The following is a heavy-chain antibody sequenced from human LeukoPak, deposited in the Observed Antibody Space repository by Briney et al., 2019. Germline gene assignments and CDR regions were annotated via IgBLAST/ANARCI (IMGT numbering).Heavy chain of an antibody. CDR3: ARRIAVAGTDYYYMDV. D-gene: IGHD6-19*01. V-gene: IGHV1-8*01. Sequence: ASVKVSCKASGYTFTSYDINWVRQATGQGLEWMGWMNPNSGNTGYAQKFQGRVTMTRNTSISTAYMELSSLRSEDTAVYYCARRIAVAGTDYYYMDVWGKGTTVTVSS. J-gene: IGHJ6*03. CDR1: GYTFTSYD. CDR2: MNPNSGNT.